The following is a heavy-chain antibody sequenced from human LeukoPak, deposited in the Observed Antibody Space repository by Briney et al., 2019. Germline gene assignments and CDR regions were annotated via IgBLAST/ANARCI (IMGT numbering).Heavy chain of an antibody. CDR3: ASPTYNWNDHTRLSPNFDY. V-gene: IGHV3-23*01. D-gene: IGHD1-1*01. CDR2: ISGSGGST. CDR1: GFTFSSYA. J-gene: IGHJ4*02. Sequence: PGGSLRLSCAASGFTFSSYAMSWVRQAPGKGLEWVSAISGSGGSTYYADSVKGRFTISRDNSKNTLYLQMNSLRAEDTAVYYCASPTYNWNDHTRLSPNFDYWGQGTLVTVSS.